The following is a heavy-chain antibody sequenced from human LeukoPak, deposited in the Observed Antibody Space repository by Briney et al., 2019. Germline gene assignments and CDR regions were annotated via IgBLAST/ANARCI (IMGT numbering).Heavy chain of an antibody. Sequence: SETLSLTCTVSGGSISSSSYYWGWIRQPPGKGLEWIGSIYYSGSTYYNPSLKSRVTISVDTSKNQFSLKLSSVTAADTAVYYCASSAGSYYDSSGYYFVWGQGTLVTVSS. CDR3: ASSAGSYYDSSGYYFV. D-gene: IGHD3-22*01. V-gene: IGHV4-39*01. CDR1: GGSISSSSYY. J-gene: IGHJ4*02. CDR2: IYYSGST.